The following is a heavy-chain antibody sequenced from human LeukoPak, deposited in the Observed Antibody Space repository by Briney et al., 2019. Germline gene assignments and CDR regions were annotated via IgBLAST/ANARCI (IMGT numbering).Heavy chain of an antibody. CDR3: ARETGWDPAAKKGDDY. V-gene: IGHV3-21*01. J-gene: IGHJ4*02. D-gene: IGHD2-2*01. CDR2: ISSSSSYI. CDR1: GFTFSSYS. Sequence: GGSLRLSCAASGFTFSSYSMNWVRQAPGKGLEWVSSISSSSSYIYYADSVKGRFTISRDNAKNSLYLQMNSLRAEDTAVYYWARETGWDPAAKKGDDYWAQGTLVPVSS.